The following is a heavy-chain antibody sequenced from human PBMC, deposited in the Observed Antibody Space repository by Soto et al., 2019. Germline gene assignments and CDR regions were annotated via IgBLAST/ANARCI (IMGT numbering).Heavy chain of an antibody. D-gene: IGHD2-2*01. CDR1: GGSISSSSYY. Sequence: SETLSLTCTVSGGSISSSSYYWGWIRQPPGKGLEWIGSIYYSGSTYYNPSLKSRVTISVDTSENQFSLKLSSVTAADTAVYCCARGRAHCSSSSCYLGGYYYYYYMDVWGKGTTVTVSS. CDR3: ARGRAHCSSSSCYLGGYYYYYYMDV. CDR2: IYYSGST. J-gene: IGHJ6*03. V-gene: IGHV4-39*01.